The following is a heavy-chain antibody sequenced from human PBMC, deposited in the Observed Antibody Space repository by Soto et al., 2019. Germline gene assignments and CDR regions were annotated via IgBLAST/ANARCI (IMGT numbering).Heavy chain of an antibody. Sequence: GASLKISCKGSGYSFTSYWIGWVRQRPGKGLEWMGIIYPGDSDTRYSPSFQGQVTISADKSISTAYLQWSSLKASDTAMYYCASSISGYYDFWSGYYSFDYWGQGTLVTVSS. J-gene: IGHJ4*02. CDR2: IYPGDSDT. D-gene: IGHD3-3*01. V-gene: IGHV5-51*01. CDR3: ASSISGYYDFWSGYYSFDY. CDR1: GYSFTSYW.